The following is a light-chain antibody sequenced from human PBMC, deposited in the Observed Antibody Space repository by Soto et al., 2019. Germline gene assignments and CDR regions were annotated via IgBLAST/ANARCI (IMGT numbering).Light chain of an antibody. Sequence: EVVLTQSPATLSVSPGERATLSCRASHYVSSNFAWYQQKPGQAPRLLIYGASTRATDIPARFSGSGSGTEFTLTISNLQSEDFAVYYCQQYNDLPTFGQGTRLEIK. CDR1: HYVSSN. CDR2: GAS. V-gene: IGKV3-15*01. CDR3: QQYNDLPT. J-gene: IGKJ5*01.